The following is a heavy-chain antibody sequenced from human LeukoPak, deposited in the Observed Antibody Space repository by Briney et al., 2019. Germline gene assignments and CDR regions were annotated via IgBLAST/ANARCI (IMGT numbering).Heavy chain of an antibody. J-gene: IGHJ4*02. CDR3: VKSRAVYDSSDYSYRPFDC. Sequence: PGGSLRLSCAASGFTFSSYAMSWVRQAPGKGLEWVSAISGSGGSTYYADSVKGRFTVSRDNSKNTLYLQMNSLRAEDTAVYYCVKSRAVYDSSDYSYRPFDCWGQGTLVTVSS. CDR2: ISGSGGST. V-gene: IGHV3-23*01. CDR1: GFTFSSYA. D-gene: IGHD3-22*01.